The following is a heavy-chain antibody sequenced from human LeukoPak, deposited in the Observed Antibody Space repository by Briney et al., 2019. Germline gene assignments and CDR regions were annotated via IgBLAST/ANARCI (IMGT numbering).Heavy chain of an antibody. J-gene: IGHJ1*01. V-gene: IGHV3-7*01. CDR3: ASSYLKH. CDR2: IGQGGSHG. CDR1: GFAFSTNW. Sequence: GGSLRLSCVASGFAFSTNWMNWVRQAPGEGLEWVANIGQGGSHGNYADSVKGRFSISRDNARNSLFLQLNNLRAEDTAVYYCASSYLKHWGQGTLVTVSS.